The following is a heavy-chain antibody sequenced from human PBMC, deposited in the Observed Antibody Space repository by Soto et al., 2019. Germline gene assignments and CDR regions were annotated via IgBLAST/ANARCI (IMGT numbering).Heavy chain of an antibody. Sequence: PXGSLRLTCAASGFTFDDYAMHWVRQAPGKGLDWVSGISWNSGSIGYADSVKGRFTISRDNAKNSLYLQMNSLRAEDTALYYCAKVLDYYDSSGLDAFDIWGQGTMVTVSS. V-gene: IGHV3-9*01. D-gene: IGHD3-22*01. CDR2: ISWNSGSI. J-gene: IGHJ3*02. CDR3: AKVLDYYDSSGLDAFDI. CDR1: GFTFDDYA.